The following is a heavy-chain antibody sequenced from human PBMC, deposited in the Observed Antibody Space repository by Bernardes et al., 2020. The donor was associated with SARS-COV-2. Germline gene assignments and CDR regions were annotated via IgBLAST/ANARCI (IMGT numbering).Heavy chain of an antibody. Sequence: GGSLRRSCAASGFTVRSTYMSWVRQAPGKGLEWVANMKQDGSEKYYVDSVKGRFTISRDNAKNSLYLQMNSLRAEDTAVYYCARDGGENDFWSGYWSVYYGMDVWGQGTTVTVSS. CDR2: MKQDGSEK. V-gene: IGHV3-7*01. CDR3: ARDGGENDFWSGYWSVYYGMDV. CDR1: GFTVRSTY. J-gene: IGHJ6*02. D-gene: IGHD3-3*01.